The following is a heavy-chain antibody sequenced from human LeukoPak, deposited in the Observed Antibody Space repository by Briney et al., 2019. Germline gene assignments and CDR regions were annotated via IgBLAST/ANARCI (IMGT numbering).Heavy chain of an antibody. J-gene: IGHJ5*02. CDR2: IIPILGIA. Sequence: ASVKVSCKASGYTFTDYYMHWVRQAPGQGLEWMGRIIPILGIANYAQKFQGRVTITADKSTSTAYMELSSLRSEDTAVYYCARVGYYYGSHWFDPWGQGTLVTVSS. CDR3: ARVGYYYGSHWFDP. CDR1: GYTFTDYY. V-gene: IGHV1-69*04. D-gene: IGHD3-10*01.